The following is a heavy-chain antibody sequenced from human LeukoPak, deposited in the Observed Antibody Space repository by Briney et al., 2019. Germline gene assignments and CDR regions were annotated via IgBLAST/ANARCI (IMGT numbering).Heavy chain of an antibody. CDR3: ARAPLDFGGMDV. J-gene: IGHJ6*02. CDR2: IYYSAST. CDR1: GGSIRGYS. V-gene: IGHV4-59*01. D-gene: IGHD2-2*03. Sequence: SETLSLTCTVFGGSIRGYSWSWVRQPPGKGLEWIGYIYYSASTNYNPSLKSRVIISSDMSKNHFSLKLNSVTAADTAVYYCARAPLDFGGMDVWGQGTTVTVSS.